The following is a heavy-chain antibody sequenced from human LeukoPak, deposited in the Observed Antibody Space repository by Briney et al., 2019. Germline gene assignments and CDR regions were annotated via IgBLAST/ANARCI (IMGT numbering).Heavy chain of an antibody. J-gene: IGHJ4*02. CDR1: GFNFRSYA. CDR3: AKEPSSGWSPPRYFDY. CDR2: VSAGGTST. D-gene: IGHD6-19*01. Sequence: PGGSLRLSCAVSGFNFRSYAMTSVRQAPGKGLEWVSGVSAGGTSTFYADSVKGRFTISRDNSKNTLYPQMNSLRAEDTAVFYCAKEPSSGWSPPRYFDYWGQGTLVTVSS. V-gene: IGHV3-23*01.